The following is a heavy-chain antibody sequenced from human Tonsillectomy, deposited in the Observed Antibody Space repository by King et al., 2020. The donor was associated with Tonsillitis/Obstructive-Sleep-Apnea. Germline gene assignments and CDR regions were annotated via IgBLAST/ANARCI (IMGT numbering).Heavy chain of an antibody. CDR3: ARGEPAKATNWFDP. J-gene: IGHJ5*02. D-gene: IGHD2-2*01. CDR1: GFTFSSYA. V-gene: IGHV3-30*04. Sequence: VQLVESGGGVVQPGRSLRLSCAASGFTFSSYAMYWVRQAPGKGLEWVTVMSYDGNNKYYADSVKGRFTISRDNSKNTLYLQMNSLRAEDTAVYYCARGEPAKATNWFDPGGQGTLVTVSS. CDR2: MSYDGNNK.